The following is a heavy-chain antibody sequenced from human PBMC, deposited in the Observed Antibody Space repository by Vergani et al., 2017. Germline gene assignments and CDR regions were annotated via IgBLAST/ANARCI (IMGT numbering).Heavy chain of an antibody. J-gene: IGHJ4*02. Sequence: QVQLVQSGTEVKKPGASVKVSCKTSGYTFTGYYMHWVRQAPGQGLEWMGWINPNSGDTNDAQKFQGRSTMTRDTAISTVYVELNRLTSDDTDVYYGARDGSLDYWGQGTLVTVSS. D-gene: IGHD2-15*01. V-gene: IGHV1-2*02. CDR1: GYTFTGYY. CDR3: ARDGSLDY. CDR2: INPNSGDT.